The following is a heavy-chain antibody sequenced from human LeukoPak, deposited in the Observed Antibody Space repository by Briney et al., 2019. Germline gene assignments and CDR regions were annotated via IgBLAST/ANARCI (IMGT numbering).Heavy chain of an antibody. Sequence: ASVKVSCKASGYTFTSYGISWVRQGPGQGLEWMGWISAYNGNTNYAQKLQGRVTMTTDTSTSTAYMELRSLRSDDTAVYYCARGSGYSIKGYYYYYGMDVWGQGTTVTVSS. CDR1: GYTFTSYG. CDR3: ARGSGYSIKGYYYYYGMDV. V-gene: IGHV1-18*01. CDR2: ISAYNGNT. D-gene: IGHD6-13*01. J-gene: IGHJ6*02.